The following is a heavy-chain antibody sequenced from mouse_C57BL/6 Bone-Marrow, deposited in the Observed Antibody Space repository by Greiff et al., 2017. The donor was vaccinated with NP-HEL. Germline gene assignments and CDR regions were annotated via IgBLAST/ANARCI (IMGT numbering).Heavy chain of an antibody. D-gene: IGHD1-1*01. CDR1: GFNIKDYY. CDR2: IDPEDGDT. Sequence: VQLQQSGAELVRPGASVKLSCTASGFNIKDYYMHWVKQRPEQGLEWIGRIDPEDGDTEYAPKFQGKATMTADTSSNTAYLQLSSLTSEDTAVYYCTTYLTYYYGRPYYFDYWGQGTTLTVSS. V-gene: IGHV14-1*01. CDR3: TTYLTYYYGRPYYFDY. J-gene: IGHJ2*01.